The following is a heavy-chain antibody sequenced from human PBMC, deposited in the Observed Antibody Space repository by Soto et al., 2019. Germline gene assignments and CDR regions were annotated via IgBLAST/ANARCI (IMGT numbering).Heavy chain of an antibody. D-gene: IGHD3-10*01. J-gene: IGHJ4*02. Sequence: QVQLVQSGVEVKKPGASVKVSCKASGYTFTSYGISWVRQAPGQGLEWMGWISAYNGNTNYAQKLQGRVTMTTDTSTSTAYMELRSLRSDDTAVYYCARNPYYYGSGSYSQQFDYWGQGTLVTVSS. CDR1: GYTFTSYG. CDR2: ISAYNGNT. V-gene: IGHV1-18*01. CDR3: ARNPYYYGSGSYSQQFDY.